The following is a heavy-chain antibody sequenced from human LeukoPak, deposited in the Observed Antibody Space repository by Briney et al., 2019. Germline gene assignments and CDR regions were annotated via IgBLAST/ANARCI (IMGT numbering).Heavy chain of an antibody. Sequence: GGSLRLSCAASGFTFSDYYMSWIRQAPGKGLEWVSYISSSSSYIYYADSVKGRFTISRDNAKNSLYLQMNSLRAEDTAVYYCARVEDYDILTGSDYWGQGTLVTVSS. V-gene: IGHV3-11*06. CDR1: GFTFSDYY. J-gene: IGHJ4*02. CDR2: ISSSSSYI. CDR3: ARVEDYDILTGSDY. D-gene: IGHD3-9*01.